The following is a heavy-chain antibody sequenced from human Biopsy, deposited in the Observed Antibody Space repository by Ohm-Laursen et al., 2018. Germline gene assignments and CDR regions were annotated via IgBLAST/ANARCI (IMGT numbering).Heavy chain of an antibody. CDR3: ARLPHFDY. J-gene: IGHJ4*02. CDR1: GGSFSGYY. V-gene: IGHV4-34*01. CDR2: VSHSGST. Sequence: SETLSLTCAVSGGSFSGYYWSWIRQTPGKGLEWIGEVSHSGSTNYNPSLKSRVTISVDTSKNQFSLNLSSVTAADTAVYYCARLPHFDYWGQGILVTVSS.